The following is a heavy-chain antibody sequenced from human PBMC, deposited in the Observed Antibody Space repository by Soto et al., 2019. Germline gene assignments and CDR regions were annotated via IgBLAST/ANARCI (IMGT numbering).Heavy chain of an antibody. Sequence: QITLNESGPTVVRPTETLTLTCRFSGFSLTTSGLGVGWIRQSPGKAPELLALIYWDDDKRYSASLKSRLTITQDTSKKPVVLTVSDLDPTDTATYYCAHRVLRTVFGLVTTTAIYFDFWGQGTPVAVSS. CDR2: IYWDDDK. CDR3: AHRVLRTVFGLVTTTAIYFDF. D-gene: IGHD3-3*01. CDR1: GFSLTTSGLG. V-gene: IGHV2-5*02. J-gene: IGHJ4*02.